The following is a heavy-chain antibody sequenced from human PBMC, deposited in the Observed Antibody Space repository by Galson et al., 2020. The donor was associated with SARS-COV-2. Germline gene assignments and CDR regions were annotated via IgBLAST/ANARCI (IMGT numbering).Heavy chain of an antibody. CDR1: GYIFRNYG. CDR3: ARGGHCTNGVCYTFEF. V-gene: IGHV1-18*04. J-gene: IGHJ4*02. Sequence: ASVKVSCKASGYIFRNYGISWVRQAPGQGLEWMGWHSPYQGDTNSAQKLHDRLTMTTDTSTSTAYMELRSLTSDDTAEYWCARGGHCTNGVCYTFEFWGQGTLVTVSS. D-gene: IGHD2-8*01. CDR2: HSPYQGDT.